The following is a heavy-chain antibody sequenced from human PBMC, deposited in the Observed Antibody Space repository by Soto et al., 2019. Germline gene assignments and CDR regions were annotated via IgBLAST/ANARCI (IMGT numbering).Heavy chain of an antibody. CDR1: GASISSDTYY. Sequence: SETLSLTCSVSGASISSDTYYWAWIRQPPGKGLEWIGSVYYTGSTYYTPSLKYRLALSVDTSRNQFSLKMDSVTAAHKAVYYCAVFADHEGEYPMDFWGQGVLVTVSS. V-gene: IGHV4-39*01. J-gene: IGHJ4*02. CDR2: VYYTGST. D-gene: IGHD3-16*01. CDR3: AVFADHEGEYPMDF.